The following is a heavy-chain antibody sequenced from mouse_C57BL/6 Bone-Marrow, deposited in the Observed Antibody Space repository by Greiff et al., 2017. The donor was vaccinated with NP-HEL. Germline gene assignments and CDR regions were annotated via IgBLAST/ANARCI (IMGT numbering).Heavy chain of an antibody. CDR3: AREEEHY. CDR2: INPYNGGT. CDR1: GYTFTDYY. Sequence: EVQLQQSGPVLVQPGASVKMSCKASGYTFTDYYMNWVRQSHGKSLEWIGVINPYNGGTSYNQKFTGRATLTVDKSSRTAYMELNSLTSDDSAGYYCAREEEHYWGQGTTLTVSS. V-gene: IGHV1-19*01. J-gene: IGHJ2*01.